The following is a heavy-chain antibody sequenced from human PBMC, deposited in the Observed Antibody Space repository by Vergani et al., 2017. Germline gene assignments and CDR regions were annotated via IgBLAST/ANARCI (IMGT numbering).Heavy chain of an antibody. D-gene: IGHD3-10*01. Sequence: QVTLKESGPALVKPTQTLTLTCTFSGFSLSTSGMRVSWIRQPPGKALEWLALIDWDDDKYYSTSLKTRLTISKDTSKNQVVLTMTNMDPVDTATYYCARIPYYYGSGSYYNPPYYFDYWGQGTLVTVSS. CDR2: IDWDDDK. CDR3: ARIPYYYGSGSYYNPPYYFDY. J-gene: IGHJ4*02. V-gene: IGHV2-70*01. CDR1: GFSLSTSGMR.